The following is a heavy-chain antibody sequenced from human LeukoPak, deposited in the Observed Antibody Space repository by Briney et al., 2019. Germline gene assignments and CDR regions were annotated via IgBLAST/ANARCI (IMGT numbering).Heavy chain of an antibody. V-gene: IGHV5-51*01. CDR1: GYSFTSYC. Sequence: GESLKISCKVSGYSFTSYCIGWVRQMPGKGLEWMGIIYPGDSGPTYSPSFQGQVTISVDKSINTAYLQWSSLQASDTAMYYCGMSGDRVPLQDDGFDVWGQGTMVTVS. CDR2: IYPGDSGP. CDR3: GMSGDRVPLQDDGFDV. D-gene: IGHD1-26*01. J-gene: IGHJ3*01.